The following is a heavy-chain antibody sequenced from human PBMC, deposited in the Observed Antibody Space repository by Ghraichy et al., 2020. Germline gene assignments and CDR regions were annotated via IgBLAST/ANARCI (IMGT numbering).Heavy chain of an antibody. Sequence: ASVKVSCKASGYTFTSYDINWVRQATGQGLEWMGWMNPNSGNTGYAQKFQGRVTMTRNTSISTAYMELSSLRSEDTAVYYCARGLGIAAAASWFDPWGQGTLVTVSS. D-gene: IGHD6-13*01. CDR2: MNPNSGNT. CDR1: GYTFTSYD. V-gene: IGHV1-8*01. CDR3: ARGLGIAAAASWFDP. J-gene: IGHJ5*02.